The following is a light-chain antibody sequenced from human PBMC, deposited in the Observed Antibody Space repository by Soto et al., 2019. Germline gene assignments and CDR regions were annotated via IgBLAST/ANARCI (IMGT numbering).Light chain of an antibody. J-gene: IGKJ1*01. CDR1: QSVRSNF. CDR3: QRYDSLRT. Sequence: EILLTQSPGTLSLSPGEISTLSCRASQSVRSNFLAWYQQKPGQAPRLLIYGASNRATGIPDRFSGSGSGTDFTLTITRLEPEDFAMYYCQRYDSLRTFGQGTKVDIK. V-gene: IGKV3-20*01. CDR2: GAS.